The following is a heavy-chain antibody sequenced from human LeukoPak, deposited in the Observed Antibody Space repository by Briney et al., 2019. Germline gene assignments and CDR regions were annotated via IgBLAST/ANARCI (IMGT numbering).Heavy chain of an antibody. CDR2: IYPADSTA. V-gene: IGHV5-51*01. D-gene: IGHD1-26*01. CDR3: ARPREPQGIA. J-gene: IGHJ5*02. CDR1: GYSFTTYW. Sequence: GESLKISCKASGYSFTTYWIGWVRQVPGKGLEWVGIIYPADSTAKYSPSFQGQVTISVDKSISTAYLQWSSLKASDTAMYYCARPREPQGIAWGQGTLVTVSS.